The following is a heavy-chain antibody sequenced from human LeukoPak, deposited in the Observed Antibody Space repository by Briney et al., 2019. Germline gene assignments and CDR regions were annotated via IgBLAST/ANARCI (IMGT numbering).Heavy chain of an antibody. CDR1: GFTFSSYS. D-gene: IGHD3-10*01. CDR2: ISSSSSYI. CDR3: ARVGTEDGSDY. Sequence: GSLRLSCAASGFTFSSYSMNWVRQAPGKGLEWVSSISSSSSYIYYADSVKGRFTISSDNAKNSLYLQMNSLRAEDTAVYYCARVGTEDGSDYWGQGTLVTVSS. V-gene: IGHV3-21*01. J-gene: IGHJ4*02.